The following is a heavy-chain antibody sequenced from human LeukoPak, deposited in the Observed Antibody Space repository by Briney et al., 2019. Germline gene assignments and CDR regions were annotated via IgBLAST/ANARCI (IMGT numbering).Heavy chain of an antibody. V-gene: IGHV3-7*01. CDR3: AAGSVVVPAATNR. CDR1: GFTFSSYW. Sequence: GGSLRLSCAASGFTFSSYWMSWVRQAPGKGLEWVANIKQDGSEKYYVDSVKGRFTISRDNAKNSLYLQMNSLRAEDTAVYYCAAGSVVVPAATNRWGQGTLVTVSS. J-gene: IGHJ4*02. CDR2: IKQDGSEK. D-gene: IGHD2-2*01.